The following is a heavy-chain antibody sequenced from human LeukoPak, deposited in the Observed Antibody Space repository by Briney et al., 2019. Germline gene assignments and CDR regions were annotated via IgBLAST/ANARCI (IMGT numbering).Heavy chain of an antibody. CDR1: GFTFSSYG. Sequence: GRSLRLSCAASGFTFSSYGMHWVRQAPGKGLEWVAVISYDGSNKYYADSVKGRFTISRDNAKNSLYLQMNSLRAEDTAVYYCARDVDGSGIGDYWGQGTLVTVSS. CDR2: ISYDGSNK. CDR3: ARDVDGSGIGDY. J-gene: IGHJ4*02. V-gene: IGHV3-30*03. D-gene: IGHD3-10*01.